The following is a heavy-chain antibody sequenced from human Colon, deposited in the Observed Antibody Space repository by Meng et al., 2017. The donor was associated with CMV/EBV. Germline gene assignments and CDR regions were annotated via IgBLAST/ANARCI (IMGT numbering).Heavy chain of an antibody. D-gene: IGHD3-22*01. V-gene: IGHV3-7*01. Sequence: GESLKISCAASGFTFSNYWMNWVRQAPGKGLEWVANIKQDGTEKYYVDSVKGRFIISRDNSKNTLYLQMNSLRAEDTGVYYCAKDQGGITMIDNWGQGTLVTVSS. CDR3: AKDQGGITMIDN. CDR2: IKQDGTEK. J-gene: IGHJ4*02. CDR1: GFTFSNYW.